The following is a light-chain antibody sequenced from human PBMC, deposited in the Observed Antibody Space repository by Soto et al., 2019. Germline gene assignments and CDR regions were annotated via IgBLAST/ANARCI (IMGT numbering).Light chain of an antibody. V-gene: IGLV2-14*01. CDR3: SSYTTSSTLLYV. J-gene: IGLJ1*01. CDR1: SSDVGGYNS. CDR2: EVS. Sequence: QSALTQPASVSGSRGQSITISCTGTSSDVGGYNSVSWYQQHPGKAPKLMIYEVSNRPSGVSKRFSGSKSGNTASLTISGLQAEDEADYYCSSYTTSSTLLYVFGTGTKVTVL.